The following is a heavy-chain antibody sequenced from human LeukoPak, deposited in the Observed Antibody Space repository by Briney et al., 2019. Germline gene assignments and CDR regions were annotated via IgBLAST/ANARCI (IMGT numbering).Heavy chain of an antibody. V-gene: IGHV1-18*01. CDR2: ISAYNGNT. Sequence: ASVKVSCKASGYTFTSYGISWVRQAPGQGLEWMGWISAYNGNTNYAQKLQGRVTMTTDTSTSTAYMELRSLRSDDTAVYYCARDRTDIVVVPGSVWFDPWGQGTLVTVSS. CDR3: ARDRTDIVVVPGSVWFDP. CDR1: GYTFTSYG. D-gene: IGHD2-2*01. J-gene: IGHJ5*02.